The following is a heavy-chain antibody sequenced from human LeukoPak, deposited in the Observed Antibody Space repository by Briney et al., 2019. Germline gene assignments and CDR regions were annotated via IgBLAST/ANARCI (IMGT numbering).Heavy chain of an antibody. Sequence: PGGSLRLSCAASGFTFSSYWMSWVRQAPGKGLEWVANIKQDGSEKYYVGSVKGRFTISRDNAKNSLYLQMNSLRAEDTAVYYCARDHRNCTNGVCYTSYYFDYWGQGTLVTVSS. J-gene: IGHJ4*02. CDR2: IKQDGSEK. V-gene: IGHV3-7*01. CDR3: ARDHRNCTNGVCYTSYYFDY. D-gene: IGHD2-8*01. CDR1: GFTFSSYW.